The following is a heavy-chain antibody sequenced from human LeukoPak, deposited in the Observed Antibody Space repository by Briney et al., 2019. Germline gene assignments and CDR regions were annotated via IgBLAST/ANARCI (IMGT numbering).Heavy chain of an antibody. Sequence: PSETLSLTCTVSGGSISSSSYYWGWIRQPPGKGLEWIGEINHSGSTNYNPSLKSRVTISVDTSKNQFSLKLSSVTAADTAVYYCARGLGRIAAAGAGLTDYWGQGTLVTVSS. CDR2: INHSGST. D-gene: IGHD6-13*01. V-gene: IGHV4-39*07. CDR1: GGSISSSSYY. J-gene: IGHJ4*02. CDR3: ARGLGRIAAAGAGLTDY.